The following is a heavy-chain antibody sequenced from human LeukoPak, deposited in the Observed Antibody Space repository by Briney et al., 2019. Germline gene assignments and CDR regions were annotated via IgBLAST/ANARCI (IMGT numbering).Heavy chain of an antibody. CDR2: ISAYNGNT. CDR3: ARANSYAYGAIY. V-gene: IGHV1-18*01. CDR1: GYTFTSYG. J-gene: IGHJ4*02. Sequence: ASVKVSCKASGYTFTSYGISWVRQAPGQGLEWMGWISAYNGNTNYAQKLQGRVTMTTDTSTSTAYMELSSLRSEDTAVYYCARANSYAYGAIYWGQGTLVTVSS. D-gene: IGHD5-18*01.